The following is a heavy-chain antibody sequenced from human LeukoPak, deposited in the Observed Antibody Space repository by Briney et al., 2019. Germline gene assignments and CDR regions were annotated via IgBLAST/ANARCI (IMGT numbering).Heavy chain of an antibody. Sequence: RASETLSLTCTVSGDSISSYYWSWIRQPPGKGLEWIGYIYYSGSTNFNPSLKSRVTISVDMSKNQFSLKLSSVTAADTAVYYCARVYNWGRGALDIWGQGTMVTVSS. J-gene: IGHJ3*02. CDR3: ARVYNWGRGALDI. V-gene: IGHV4-59*01. D-gene: IGHD1-20*01. CDR1: GDSISSYY. CDR2: IYYSGST.